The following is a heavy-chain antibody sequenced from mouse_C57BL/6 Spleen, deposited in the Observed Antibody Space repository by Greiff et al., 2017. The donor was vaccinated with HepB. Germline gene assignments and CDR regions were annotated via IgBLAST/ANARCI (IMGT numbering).Heavy chain of an antibody. Sequence: EVQLQQSGPELVKPGDSVKISCKASGYSFTGYFMNWVMQSHGKSLEWIGRINPYNGDTFYNQKFKGKAKLTVDKSSSTAHMELRSLTSEDSAVYYCARWGIYYGNYYAMDYWGQGTSVTVSS. CDR2: INPYNGDT. CDR1: GYSFTGYF. D-gene: IGHD2-1*01. J-gene: IGHJ4*01. CDR3: ARWGIYYGNYYAMDY. V-gene: IGHV1-20*01.